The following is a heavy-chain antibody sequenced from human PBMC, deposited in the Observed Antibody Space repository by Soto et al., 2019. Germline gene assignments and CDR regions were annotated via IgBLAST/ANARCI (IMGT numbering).Heavy chain of an antibody. CDR3: ARHTGYCGGGSCYLTHPIDY. J-gene: IGHJ4*02. CDR1: GASVNSNNYY. D-gene: IGHD2-15*01. V-gene: IGHV4-39*01. CDR2: IFYSENT. Sequence: PSESLSLTCTVCGASVNSNNYYWGWIRQPPGKGLEWIGSIFYSENTYYNPSLKSRVTISVDTSKSQFSLKLSSVTAADTAVYYCARHTGYCGGGSCYLTHPIDYWGLGTLVTVSS.